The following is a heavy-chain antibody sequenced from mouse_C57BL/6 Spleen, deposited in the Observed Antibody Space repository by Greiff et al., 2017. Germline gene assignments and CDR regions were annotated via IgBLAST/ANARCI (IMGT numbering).Heavy chain of an antibody. CDR3: ARTYSNYVMDY. CDR2: ISSGSSTI. Sequence: EVKVVESGGGLVKPGGSLKLSCAASGFTFSDYGMHWVRQAPEKGLEWVAYISSGSSTIYYADTVKGRFTISSDHAKNTLFLQMTSLRAEDTAMYYCARTYSNYVMDYWGQGTSVTVSS. V-gene: IGHV5-17*01. J-gene: IGHJ4*01. CDR1: GFTFSDYG. D-gene: IGHD2-5*01.